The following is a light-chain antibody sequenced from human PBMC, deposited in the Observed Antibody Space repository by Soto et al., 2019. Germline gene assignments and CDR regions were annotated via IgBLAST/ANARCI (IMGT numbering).Light chain of an antibody. CDR2: DAS. CDR1: QSISSW. V-gene: IGKV1-5*01. CDR3: QQYNGYSRET. Sequence: EIQMTQSPSTLSASVGDRVTITCRASQSISSWLAWYQQKPGKAPKLLIYDASTLQSGVPSRFTGSGSGTEFTLTISSLQPDDFSTYYCQQYNGYSRETFGQGTKVEIK. J-gene: IGKJ1*01.